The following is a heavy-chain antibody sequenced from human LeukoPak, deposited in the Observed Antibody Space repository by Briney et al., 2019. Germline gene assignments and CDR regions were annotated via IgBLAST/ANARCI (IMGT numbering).Heavy chain of an antibody. Sequence: SETLSLTCAVYGGSFSGYYWSWIRQPPGKGLEWIGEINHSGSTNYNPSLKSRVTISVDTSKNQFSLKLSSVTAADTAVYYCARGLSDCRSTSCLGSSWFDPWGQGTLVTVSS. J-gene: IGHJ5*02. CDR1: GGSFSGYY. D-gene: IGHD2-2*01. CDR3: ARGLSDCRSTSCLGSSWFDP. V-gene: IGHV4-34*01. CDR2: INHSGST.